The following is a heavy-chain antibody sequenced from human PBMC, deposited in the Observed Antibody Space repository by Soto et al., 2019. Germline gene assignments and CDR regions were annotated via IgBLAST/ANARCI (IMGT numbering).Heavy chain of an antibody. Sequence: SETLSLTCTVSGGSISSYYWSWIRQPPGKGLEWIGYIYYSGSTNYNPSLKSRVTISVDTSKNQFSLKLSSVTAADTAVYYCARQAASYAFDYWGQGTLVTVSS. CDR2: IYYSGST. CDR1: GGSISSYY. D-gene: IGHD6-25*01. V-gene: IGHV4-59*08. J-gene: IGHJ4*02. CDR3: ARQAASYAFDY.